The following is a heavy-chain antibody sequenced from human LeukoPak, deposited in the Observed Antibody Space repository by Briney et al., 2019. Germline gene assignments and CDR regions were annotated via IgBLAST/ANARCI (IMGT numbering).Heavy chain of an antibody. CDR1: GGTFSSYA. D-gene: IGHD3-10*01. J-gene: IGHJ5*02. V-gene: IGHV1-69*06. Sequence: SVKVSCKASGGTFSSYAISWVRQAPGQGLEWMGGIIPIFGTANYAQKFQGRVTITADKSTSTAYMELSSLRSEDTAVYYCARLMVRGANWSDPWGQGTLVTVSS. CDR3: ARLMVRGANWSDP. CDR2: IIPIFGTA.